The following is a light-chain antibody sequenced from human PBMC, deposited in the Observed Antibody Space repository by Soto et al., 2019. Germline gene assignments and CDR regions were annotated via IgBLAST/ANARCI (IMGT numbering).Light chain of an antibody. CDR3: AAWDDSLNGPV. CDR2: SDN. V-gene: IGLV1-44*01. Sequence: QSVLTQPPSASGTPGQRVTISCSGSSSNIGSNTVNWYQQHPATEPKLLIYSDNQRPSGVPDRLSASKSGSSAAPALSGLQPEEEADDYCAAWDDSLNGPVFGGGTKLTVL. J-gene: IGLJ3*02. CDR1: SSNIGSNT.